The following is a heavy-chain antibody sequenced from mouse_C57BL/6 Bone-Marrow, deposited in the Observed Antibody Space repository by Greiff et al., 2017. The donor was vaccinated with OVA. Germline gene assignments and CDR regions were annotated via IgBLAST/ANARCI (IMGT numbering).Heavy chain of an antibody. CDR2: IDPENGDT. D-gene: IGHD6-1*01. V-gene: IGHV14-4*01. Sequence: VQLQQSGAELVRPGASVKLSCTASGFNIKDDYMHWVKQRPEQGLEWIGWIDPENGDTEYASKFQGKATITADTSSNTAYLQLSSLTSEDTAVYYCTLCVSLRFAYWGQGTLVTVSA. CDR3: TLCVSLRFAY. J-gene: IGHJ3*01. CDR1: GFNIKDDY.